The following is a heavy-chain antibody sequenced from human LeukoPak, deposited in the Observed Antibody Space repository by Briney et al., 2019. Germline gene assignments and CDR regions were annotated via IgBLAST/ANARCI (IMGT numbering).Heavy chain of an antibody. D-gene: IGHD5-24*01. CDR3: ARVGMATMNFDY. Sequence: PSQTLSLTCTVSGGSISSGDYYWSWIRQTPGKGLEWIGYIYYSGSTYYNPSLKSRVTISVDTSKNQFSLKLSSVTAADTAVYYCARVGMATMNFDYWGQGTLVTVSS. V-gene: IGHV4-30-4*01. CDR1: GGSISSGDYY. J-gene: IGHJ4*02. CDR2: IYYSGST.